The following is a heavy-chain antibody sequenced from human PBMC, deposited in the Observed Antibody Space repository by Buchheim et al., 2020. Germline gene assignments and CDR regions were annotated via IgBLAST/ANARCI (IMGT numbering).Heavy chain of an antibody. V-gene: IGHV3-30-3*01. Sequence: QVQLVESGGGVVQPGRSLRLSCAASGFTFSSYAMHWVRQAQGKGLEWVAVISYDGSNKYYADSVKGRFTISRDNSKNTLYLQMNSRRAEDTAVYYCARAGLSLGNYGMDVGGQGTT. CDR1: GFTFSSYA. J-gene: IGHJ6*02. CDR2: ISYDGSNK. D-gene: IGHD3-16*01. CDR3: ARAGLSLGNYGMDV.